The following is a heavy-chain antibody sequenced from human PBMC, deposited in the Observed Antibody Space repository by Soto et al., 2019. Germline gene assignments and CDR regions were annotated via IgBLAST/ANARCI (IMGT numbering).Heavy chain of an antibody. D-gene: IGHD2-8*02. CDR1: GYSFTSYW. V-gene: IGHV5-51*01. J-gene: IGHJ4*02. Sequence: GQSLKISCEASGYSFTSYWIGRVRQMPGKGLEWMGIIYPDDSDTRYNPSFQGQVTISADKSINTAYLHWSSLKASDTAMYYCARHPKYYTGYRYFDYWGQGTRVTVSS. CDR2: IYPDDSDT. CDR3: ARHPKYYTGYRYFDY.